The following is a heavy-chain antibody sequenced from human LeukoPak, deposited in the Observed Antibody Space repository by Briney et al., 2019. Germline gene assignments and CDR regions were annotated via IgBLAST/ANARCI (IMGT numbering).Heavy chain of an antibody. CDR1: GFTFSSPW. J-gene: IGHJ4*02. CDR3: ARDRSSSWYQNFDY. D-gene: IGHD6-13*01. Sequence: PRGSLRLSCAASGFTFSSPWTSWVRQAPGEGREWVANIKEGGSEKYYVDSVKGRFTISRDNAKNSLYLQMNSLRAEDTAVYYCARDRSSSWYQNFDYWGQGTLVTVSS. CDR2: IKEGGSEK. V-gene: IGHV3-7*01.